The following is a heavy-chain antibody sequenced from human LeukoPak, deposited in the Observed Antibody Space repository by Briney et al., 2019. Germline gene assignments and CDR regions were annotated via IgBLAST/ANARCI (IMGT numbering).Heavy chain of an antibody. CDR2: INPSGGST. D-gene: IGHD3-22*01. Sequence: GASVKVSCKASGYTFTSYYMHWVRQAPGQGLEWTGIINPSGGSTSYAQKFQGRVTMTRDTSTSTVYMELSSLRSEDTAVYYCARAERITMIVGVAGYFDYWGQGTLVTVSS. CDR3: ARAERITMIVGVAGYFDY. CDR1: GYTFTSYY. J-gene: IGHJ4*02. V-gene: IGHV1-46*01.